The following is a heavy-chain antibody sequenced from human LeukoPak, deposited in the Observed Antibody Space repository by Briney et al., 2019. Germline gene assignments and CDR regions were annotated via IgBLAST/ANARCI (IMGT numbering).Heavy chain of an antibody. J-gene: IGHJ2*01. D-gene: IGHD4-23*01. CDR3: ARLIRWLGYFDL. Sequence: SETLSLTCAVYGGSFSGYYWSWIRQPPVKGLEWIGEINHSGSTNYNPSLKSRVTISVDTSKNQFSLKLSSVTAADTAVYYCARLIRWLGYFDLWGRGTLVTVSS. CDR2: INHSGST. CDR1: GGSFSGYY. V-gene: IGHV4-34*01.